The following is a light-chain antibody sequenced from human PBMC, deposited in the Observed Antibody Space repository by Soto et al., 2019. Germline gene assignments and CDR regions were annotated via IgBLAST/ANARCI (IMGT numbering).Light chain of an antibody. J-gene: IGKJ5*01. CDR3: EQTYSTSVT. Sequence: DIQLTQSPSFLSASVGDRVTITCRASQGISSWLAWYQQKPGKAPKLLIYDASSLQSGVPSRFSGSGSGTDFTLTISSLQPEDFATYYCEQTYSTSVTFGQGTRLEIK. CDR1: QGISSW. CDR2: DAS. V-gene: IGKV1-12*01.